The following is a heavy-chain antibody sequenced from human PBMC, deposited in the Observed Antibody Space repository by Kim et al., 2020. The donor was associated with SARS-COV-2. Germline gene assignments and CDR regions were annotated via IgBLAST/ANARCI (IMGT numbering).Heavy chain of an antibody. CDR3: ASPVESGLVADYYYYGMDV. V-gene: IGHV5-10-1*01. J-gene: IGHJ6*02. Sequence: GESLKISCKGSGYSFTSYWISWVRQMPGKGLEWMGRIDPSDSYTNYSPSFQGHVTISADKSISTAYLQWSSLKASDTAMYYCASPVESGLVADYYYYGMDVWGQGTTVTVSS. CDR2: IDPSDSYT. CDR1: GYSFTSYW. D-gene: IGHD6-19*01.